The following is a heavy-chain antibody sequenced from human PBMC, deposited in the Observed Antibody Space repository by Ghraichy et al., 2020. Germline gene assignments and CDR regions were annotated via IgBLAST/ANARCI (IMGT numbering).Heavy chain of an antibody. CDR1: GFTFSNYW. J-gene: IGHJ3*02. V-gene: IGHV3-7*03. CDR3: ARDSSGWYRMNHAFDI. Sequence: GGSLRLSCGASGFTFSNYWMNWVRQAPGKGLEWVANIKQDGSEKYYVDSVKGRFTISRDNAKNSLYLQMNSLRAEDTAVYYCARDSSGWYRMNHAFDIWGQGTVVTVS. CDR2: IKQDGSEK. D-gene: IGHD6-19*01.